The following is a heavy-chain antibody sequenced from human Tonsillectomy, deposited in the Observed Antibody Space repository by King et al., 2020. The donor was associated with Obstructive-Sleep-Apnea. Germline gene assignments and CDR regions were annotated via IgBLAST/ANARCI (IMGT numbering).Heavy chain of an antibody. CDR1: GLSFTNAW. D-gene: IGHD4-11*01. J-gene: IGHJ5*02. Sequence: VQLVESGGGLVKPGGSLRLSCAASGLSFTNAWMSWVRQSPGKGLEWVGRIKSERAGGTTDYAAPVKGRFTISRDDSNNTLYLQMNSLKTEDTAVYYCTTLYRLDPWGQGTLVTVSS. CDR3: TTLYRLDP. CDR2: IKSERAGGTT. V-gene: IGHV3-15*01.